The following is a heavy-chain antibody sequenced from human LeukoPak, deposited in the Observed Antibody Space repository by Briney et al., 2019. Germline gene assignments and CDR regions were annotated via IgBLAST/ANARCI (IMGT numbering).Heavy chain of an antibody. V-gene: IGHV4-61*08. Sequence: SQTLSLTCAVSGDSISSDGYSWSWIRQPPGKGLEWIGYIYYSGSTNYNPSLKSRVTISVDTSKNQFSLKLSSVTAADTAVYYCARELGQLDDYWGQGTLVTVSS. CDR1: GDSISSDGYS. CDR2: IYYSGST. D-gene: IGHD6-13*01. CDR3: ARELGQLDDY. J-gene: IGHJ4*02.